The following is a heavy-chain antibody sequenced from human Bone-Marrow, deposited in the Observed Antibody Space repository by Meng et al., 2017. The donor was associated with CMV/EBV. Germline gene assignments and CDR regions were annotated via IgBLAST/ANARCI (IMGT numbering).Heavy chain of an antibody. CDR3: APSDCSSTSCYNPDAFDI. J-gene: IGHJ3*02. D-gene: IGHD2-2*02. CDR1: GGSISSSSYY. CDR2: IYYSGST. Sequence: SETLSLTCTVSGGSISSSSYYWGWIRQPPGKGREWIGSIYYSGSTYYNPSLKSRVTISVDTSKNQFSLKLSSVTAADTAVYYCAPSDCSSTSCYNPDAFDIWGQGTMVTVSS. V-gene: IGHV4-39*07.